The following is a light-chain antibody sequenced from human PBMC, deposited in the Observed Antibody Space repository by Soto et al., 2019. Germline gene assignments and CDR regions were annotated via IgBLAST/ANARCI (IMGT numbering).Light chain of an antibody. V-gene: IGKV1-9*01. Sequence: DIQLTQSPSSLSASVGDRVTITCRASQGIDTSLAWYQQKPGKAPKLLIYAPSNFQSGVPSRFSVSGSGTHFTLTISSLQPEDFATYYCQQLHGYPITFGQGTRLEIK. CDR3: QQLHGYPIT. CDR1: QGIDTS. CDR2: APS. J-gene: IGKJ5*01.